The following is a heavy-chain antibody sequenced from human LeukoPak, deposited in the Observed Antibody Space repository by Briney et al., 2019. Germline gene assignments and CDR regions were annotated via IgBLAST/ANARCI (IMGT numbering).Heavy chain of an antibody. D-gene: IGHD6-13*01. J-gene: IGHJ4*02. CDR2: IYDSGSI. V-gene: IGHV4-31*03. CDR1: GGSIRSGGYY. Sequence: PSETLSFTCSVSGGSIRSGGYYWSWIRQHPGKGLEWIGYIYDSGSIYYNPSLKSRVTMSVDTSKSQFSLKLSSVTAADTAVYYCARAAAGITEPFDYWGQGTLVTVSS. CDR3: ARAAAGITEPFDY.